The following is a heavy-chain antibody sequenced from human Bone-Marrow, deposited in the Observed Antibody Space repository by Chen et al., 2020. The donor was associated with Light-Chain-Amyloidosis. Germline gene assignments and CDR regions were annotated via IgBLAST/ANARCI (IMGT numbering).Heavy chain of an antibody. J-gene: IGHJ4*02. Sequence: DVQLVESGGGLVQPGGSLRLSCAASGFTFSNSWMHWVRQAPGKGLVWVSRIKLEGTNIAYADSVKGRFTISRDNAKSTLYLQMDSLRAEDTAVYFCARDQAYFDILSGWGQGTLVTVSS. CDR2: IKLEGTNI. V-gene: IGHV3-74*01. CDR1: GFTFSNSW. D-gene: IGHD3-9*01. CDR3: ARDQAYFDILSG.